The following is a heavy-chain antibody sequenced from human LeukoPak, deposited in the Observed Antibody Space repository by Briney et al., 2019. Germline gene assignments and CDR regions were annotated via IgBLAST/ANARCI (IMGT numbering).Heavy chain of an antibody. V-gene: IGHV3-9*01. D-gene: IGHD2-21*02. CDR3: AKGALVVVTATLDY. CDR1: GFTFDDYA. J-gene: IGHJ4*02. Sequence: GRSLRLSCAASGFTFDDYAMHWVRQAPGKGLEWVSGISWNSGSIGYADSVKGRFTISRDNAKNSLYLQMNSLRAEDTALYYCAKGALVVVTATLDYWGQGTLVTVSS. CDR2: ISWNSGSI.